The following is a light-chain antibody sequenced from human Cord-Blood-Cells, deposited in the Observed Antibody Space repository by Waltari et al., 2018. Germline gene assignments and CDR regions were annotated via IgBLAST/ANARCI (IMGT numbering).Light chain of an antibody. J-gene: IGKJ2*03. Sequence: DIQMTQSPSSLSASVGDIVTITCRASQSISSYLNWYQQKPGKAPKLLIYASSSLQSGVPSRVSCSGSGTDFTLTISSLQPEDFATYYCQQSYSTPYSFGQGTKLEIK. CDR3: QQSYSTPYS. CDR1: QSISSY. CDR2: ASS. V-gene: IGKV1-39*01.